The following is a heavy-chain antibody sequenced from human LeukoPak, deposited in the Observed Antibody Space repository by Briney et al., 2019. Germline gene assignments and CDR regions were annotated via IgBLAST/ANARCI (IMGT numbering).Heavy chain of an antibody. Sequence: TGGSLRLSCAPSGFTFGRFWMSWVRQAPGKGLEWLAHIKDDGSEKSYVASVNGRFTISRDNAKNSLYLEMNSLRAEDTAIYFCARATRLTDYWGQGTLVAVSS. V-gene: IGHV3-7*01. D-gene: IGHD1-1*01. J-gene: IGHJ4*02. CDR1: GFTFGRFW. CDR3: ARATRLTDY. CDR2: IKDDGSEK.